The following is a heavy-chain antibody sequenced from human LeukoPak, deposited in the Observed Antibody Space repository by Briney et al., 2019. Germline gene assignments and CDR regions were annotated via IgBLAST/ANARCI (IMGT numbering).Heavy chain of an antibody. Sequence: ASVKVSCKASGGTFSSYAISWVRQAPGQGLEWMGVIIPIFGTANYAQTLQGRVTITADESTSTAYMELSSLRSEDTAVYYCARGPTYYDILTGLPNYYYYGMDVWGKGTTVTVSS. V-gene: IGHV1-69*13. CDR1: GGTFSSYA. CDR2: IIPIFGTA. CDR3: ARGPTYYDILTGLPNYYYYGMDV. J-gene: IGHJ6*04. D-gene: IGHD3-9*01.